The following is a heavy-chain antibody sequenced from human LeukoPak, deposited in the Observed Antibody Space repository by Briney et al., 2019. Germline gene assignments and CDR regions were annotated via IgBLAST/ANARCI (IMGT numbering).Heavy chain of an antibody. Sequence: GGSLRLSCAASGFTFDDYAMHWVRQAPGEGLEWVSGISWNSGSIGYVDSVKGRFTISRDNAKNSLYLQMNSLRAEDTALYYCAKVRGYSYGYFDYWGQGTLVTVSS. V-gene: IGHV3-9*01. D-gene: IGHD5-18*01. CDR1: GFTFDDYA. CDR3: AKVRGYSYGYFDY. J-gene: IGHJ4*02. CDR2: ISWNSGSI.